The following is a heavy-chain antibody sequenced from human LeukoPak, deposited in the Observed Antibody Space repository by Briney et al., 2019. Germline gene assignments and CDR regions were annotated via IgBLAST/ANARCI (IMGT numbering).Heavy chain of an antibody. Sequence: ASVKVSCKASGGTFSSYAISWVRQAPRQGLEWMGRIIPIFGTANYAQKFQGRVTITTDESTSTAYMELSSLRSEDTAVYYCARDPTDYYDSSGYYYFDYWGKGTLVTVSS. J-gene: IGHJ4*02. D-gene: IGHD3-22*01. CDR3: ARDPTDYYDSSGYYYFDY. CDR2: IIPIFGTA. CDR1: GGTFSSYA. V-gene: IGHV1-69*05.